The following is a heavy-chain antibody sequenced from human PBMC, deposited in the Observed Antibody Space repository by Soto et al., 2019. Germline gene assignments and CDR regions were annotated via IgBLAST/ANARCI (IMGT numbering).Heavy chain of an antibody. J-gene: IGHJ6*02. CDR1: GYTFTTYD. Sequence: QVQLVQSGAEVKKPGASVKVSCKASGYTFTTYDITWVRQATGQGLEWMGWMNPNTGNTGYAQKFQGRVTMTTSTSISAAYMKLTSLRSEDTAVYYCARVKYDRYAGYGMDVWGQGTTVTVSS. CDR2: MNPNTGNT. V-gene: IGHV1-8*01. D-gene: IGHD3-9*01. CDR3: ARVKYDRYAGYGMDV.